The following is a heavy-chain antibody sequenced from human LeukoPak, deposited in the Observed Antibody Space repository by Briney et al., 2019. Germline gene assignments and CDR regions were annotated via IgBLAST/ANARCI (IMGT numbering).Heavy chain of an antibody. D-gene: IGHD5-18*01. CDR1: GGSISSSSYY. Sequence: SETLSLSCTVSGGSISSSSYYWGWIRQPPGKGLEWIGSIYDSGSTYYNPSLKSRVTISVDTSKNQFSLKLSSVTAADTAVYYCARQGYSYGNLLDYWGQGTLVTVSS. V-gene: IGHV4-39*01. J-gene: IGHJ4*02. CDR3: ARQGYSYGNLLDY. CDR2: IYDSGST.